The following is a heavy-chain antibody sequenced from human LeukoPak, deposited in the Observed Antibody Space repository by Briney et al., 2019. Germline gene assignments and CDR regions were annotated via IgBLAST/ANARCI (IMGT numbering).Heavy chain of an antibody. CDR2: IRYDGSNK. D-gene: IGHD3-9*01. J-gene: IGHJ4*02. CDR3: ARGPLPRYSGFDY. Sequence: PGGSLRLSYAASGFTFSSYWMSWVRQAPGKGLEWVAFIRYDGSNKYYADSVKGRFTISRDNSKNTLYLQMNSLRAEDTAVYYCARGPLPRYSGFDYWGQGTLVTVSS. CDR1: GFTFSSYW. V-gene: IGHV3-30*02.